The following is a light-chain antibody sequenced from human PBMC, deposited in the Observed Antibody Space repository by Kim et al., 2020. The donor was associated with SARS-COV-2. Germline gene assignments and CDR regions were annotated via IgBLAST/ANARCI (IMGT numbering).Light chain of an antibody. CDR3: YSAADNNVV. V-gene: IGLV3-27*01. CDR1: VLAKKY. Sequence: SVSPGQTARITCSGDVLAKKYARWFQQKPGHAPVLVIYKDSERPSGIPERFSGSSSGTTVTLTISGAQVEDEADYYCYSAADNNVVFGGGTQLTVL. CDR2: KDS. J-gene: IGLJ2*01.